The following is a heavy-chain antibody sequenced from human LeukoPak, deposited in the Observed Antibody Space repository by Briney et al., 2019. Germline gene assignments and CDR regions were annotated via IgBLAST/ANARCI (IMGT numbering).Heavy chain of an antibody. CDR1: GGSISSDY. CDR2: FYYSGCT. Sequence: PSETLTLTCTVSGGSISSDYWSWIRQPPGKGLEWIGYFYYSGCTNYNPSLKSRVTIFVDTSKNQFSLRLSSVSAADTAVYYCARARGSPSAVDYWGQGTLVTVSS. D-gene: IGHD3-10*01. V-gene: IGHV4-59*08. CDR3: ARARGSPSAVDY. J-gene: IGHJ4*02.